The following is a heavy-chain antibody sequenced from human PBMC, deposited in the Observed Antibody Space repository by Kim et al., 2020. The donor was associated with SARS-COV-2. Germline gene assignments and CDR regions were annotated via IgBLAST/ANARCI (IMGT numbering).Heavy chain of an antibody. Sequence: YNPSLKSRVTISVDTSKNQFSLKLSSVTAADTAVYYCARNGGYSYGFDYWGQGTLVTVSS. D-gene: IGHD5-18*01. V-gene: IGHV4-39*07. CDR3: ARNGGYSYGFDY. J-gene: IGHJ4*02.